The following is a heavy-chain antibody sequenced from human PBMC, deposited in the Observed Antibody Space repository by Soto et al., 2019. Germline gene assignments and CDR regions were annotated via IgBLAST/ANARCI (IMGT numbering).Heavy chain of an antibody. CDR3: AANWFLED. CDR1: GFSFSDYP. D-gene: IGHD2-8*01. Sequence: PGGSLRLSCAASGFSFSDYPMNWVRQAPGKGLEWVAAISDDGGSKYYADSVKGRFTISRDNSKTTLYLQMNSLRAEDTAVYYCAANWFLEDWGQATLVTVSS. V-gene: IGHV3-30-3*01. CDR2: ISDDGGSK. J-gene: IGHJ4*02.